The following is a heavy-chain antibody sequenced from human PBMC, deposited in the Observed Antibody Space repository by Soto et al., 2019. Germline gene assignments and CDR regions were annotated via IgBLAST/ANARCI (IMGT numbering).Heavy chain of an antibody. CDR3: ARDLLIAAAGTGTDYYYYYGMDV. CDR2: ISSSSIYI. D-gene: IGHD6-13*01. V-gene: IGHV3-21*01. Sequence: EVQLLESGGGLVQPGGSLRLSCAASGFTFSSYAMSWVRQAPGKGLEWGSSISSSSIYIYYADSVKGRFTISRDNAKNSLYLQMNSLRAEDTAVYYCARDLLIAAAGTGTDYYYYYGMDVWGQGTTVTVSS. J-gene: IGHJ6*02. CDR1: GFTFSSYA.